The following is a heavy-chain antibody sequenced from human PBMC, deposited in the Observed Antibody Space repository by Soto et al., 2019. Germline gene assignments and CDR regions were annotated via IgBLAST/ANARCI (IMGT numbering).Heavy chain of an antibody. CDR2: ISGDST. V-gene: IGHV3-23*01. CDR1: GFTFGSYA. D-gene: IGHD6-13*01. Sequence: GGSLRLSCAASGFTFGSYAMSWVRQALGKGLEWVSGISGDSTYYADSVKGRFTISRDNSKNTVYLQMNSLRAEDTAVYYCAKDSGKQQLVTYYYYMDVWGKGTTVTVSS. CDR3: AKDSGKQQLVTYYYYMDV. J-gene: IGHJ6*03.